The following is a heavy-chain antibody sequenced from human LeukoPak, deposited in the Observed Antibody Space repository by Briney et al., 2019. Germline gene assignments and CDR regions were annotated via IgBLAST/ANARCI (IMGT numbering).Heavy chain of an antibody. CDR3: ARGPSGYHNT. V-gene: IGHV3-23*01. D-gene: IGHD5-12*01. J-gene: IGHJ4*02. Sequence: GGSLRLSCAASGFTFSSHGMSWVRQAPGKGLEWVSAISGSGGSSFYADSVKGRFTISRDNSKNTLYLQMNSLRAEDTAVYYCARGPSGYHNTGGQGTLVTVSS. CDR2: ISGSGGSS. CDR1: GFTFSSHG.